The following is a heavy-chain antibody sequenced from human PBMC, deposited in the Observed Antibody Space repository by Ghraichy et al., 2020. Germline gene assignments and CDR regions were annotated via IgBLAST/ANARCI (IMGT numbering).Heavy chain of an antibody. D-gene: IGHD3-9*01. CDR1: GGTFSRFT. J-gene: IGHJ4*02. Sequence: SVKVSCKASGGTFSRFTITWVRQAPGHGLEWIGNITPVLETTNYAQELQGRLTITADTATSTVYMELRSLRSDDTAVFYCALWSHRDVLTGSSFDSWGQGTLVAVSS. CDR2: ITPVLETT. V-gene: IGHV1-69*08. CDR3: ALWSHRDVLTGSSFDS.